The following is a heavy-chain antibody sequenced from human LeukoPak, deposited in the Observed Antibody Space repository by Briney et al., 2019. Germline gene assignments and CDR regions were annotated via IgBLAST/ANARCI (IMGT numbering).Heavy chain of an antibody. J-gene: IGHJ4*02. CDR2: IYYSGST. CDR3: ARVEIYYDSSGYYGNYYFDY. CDR1: GGSISSGGYY. V-gene: IGHV4-31*03. Sequence: SETLSLTCTVSGGSISSGGYYWSWIRQHPGKGLEWIGYIYYSGSTYYNPSLKSRVTISVDTSKNQFSLKLSSVTAADTAVYYGARVEIYYDSSGYYGNYYFDYWGQGTLVTVSS. D-gene: IGHD3-22*01.